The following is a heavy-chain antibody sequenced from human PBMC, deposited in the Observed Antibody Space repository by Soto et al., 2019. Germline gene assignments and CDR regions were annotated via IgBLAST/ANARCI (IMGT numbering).Heavy chain of an antibody. CDR3: AADRDPTDPYKWVDP. Sequence: ASVKVSCKASGYTFTGYYMHWVRQAPGQGLEWMGWINPNSGGTNYAQKFQGWVTMTRDTSISTAYMELSRLRSEDTAVYYCAADRDPTDPYKWVDPWAQGTLVTVSS. D-gene: IGHD1-1*01. CDR1: GYTFTGYY. V-gene: IGHV1-2*04. CDR2: INPNSGGT. J-gene: IGHJ5*02.